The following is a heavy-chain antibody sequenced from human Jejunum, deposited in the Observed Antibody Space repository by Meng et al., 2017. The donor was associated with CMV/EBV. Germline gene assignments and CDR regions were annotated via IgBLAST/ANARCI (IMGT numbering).Heavy chain of an antibody. CDR1: CFSVSSNF. J-gene: IGHJ4*02. CDR3: ASPPPIGAALDY. V-gene: IGHV3-66*01. CDR2: IYSGGGT. Sequence: VQLVECWGGLVQPGASLRLCCAASCFSVSSNFMSWVRQAPGEGVEWVLIIYSGGGTDYADSVKGRFTISRDNSKNTLYLQMNSLGAEDTAVYYCASPPPIGAALDYWGQGTLVTVSS. D-gene: IGHD6-6*01.